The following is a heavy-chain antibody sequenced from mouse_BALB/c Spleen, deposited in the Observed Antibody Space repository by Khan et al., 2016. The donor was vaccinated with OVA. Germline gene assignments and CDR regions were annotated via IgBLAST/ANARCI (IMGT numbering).Heavy chain of an antibody. CDR3: ARSVTITTVVATDFDY. J-gene: IGHJ2*01. CDR2: ISYSGRT. D-gene: IGHD1-1*01. Sequence: VQLKESGPGLVKPSQSLSLTCTVTGYSSTSDYAWNWIRQFPGNKLEWMGYISYSGRTSYNPSLKSRISITRDTSKNQLFLQSNSVTTEDTATYYCARSVTITTVVATDFDYWGQGTTLTVSS. V-gene: IGHV3-2*02. CDR1: GYSSTSDYA.